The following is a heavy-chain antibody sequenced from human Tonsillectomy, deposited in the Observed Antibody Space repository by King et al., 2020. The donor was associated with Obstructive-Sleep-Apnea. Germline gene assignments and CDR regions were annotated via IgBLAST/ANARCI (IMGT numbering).Heavy chain of an antibody. J-gene: IGHJ4*02. CDR2: MNPNSCHT. V-gene: IGHV1-8*01. CDR1: GYTFTSFD. Sequence: VQLVESGAEVKKPGASVKVACKASGYTFTSFDINWVRQATGEGLEWMGWMNPNSCHTGYAQKFQVRLTITRSTSISKAYMELSSLTSDDTAVYYCARGLGYGGYHPLDSWGQGTLVTVSS. D-gene: IGHD5-12*01. CDR3: ARGLGYGGYHPLDS.